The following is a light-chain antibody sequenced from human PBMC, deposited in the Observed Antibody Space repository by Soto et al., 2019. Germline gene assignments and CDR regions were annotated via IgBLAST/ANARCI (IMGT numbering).Light chain of an antibody. CDR2: VAS. CDR3: QQTNSFPPT. CDR1: QDISSW. J-gene: IGKJ5*01. V-gene: IGKV1D-12*01. Sequence: DIQMTQSPSSVSASVGGRVTITCRASQDISSWLAWYQQKPGKAPKLLIYVASTLHSGVPSRFSGGGSETDFTLTISSLQPEDFATYYCQQTNSFPPTFGQVTRLEIK.